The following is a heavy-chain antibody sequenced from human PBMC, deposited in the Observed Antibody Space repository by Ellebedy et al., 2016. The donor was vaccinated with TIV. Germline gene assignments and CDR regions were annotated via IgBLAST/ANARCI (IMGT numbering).Heavy chain of an antibody. CDR1: GYTFTGYY. CDR3: AREYYDILTAYSRAFDI. D-gene: IGHD3-9*01. Sequence: ASVKVSCKASGYTFTGYYMHWVRQAPGQGLEWMGWINPNSGGTNYAQKFQGRVTMTRDTSISTAYLELSRLRSDDTAVYYCAREYYDILTAYSRAFDIWGQGTMVTVSS. CDR2: INPNSGGT. J-gene: IGHJ3*02. V-gene: IGHV1-2*02.